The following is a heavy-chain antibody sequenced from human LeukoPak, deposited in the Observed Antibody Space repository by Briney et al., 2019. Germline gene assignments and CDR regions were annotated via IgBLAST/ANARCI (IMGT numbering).Heavy chain of an antibody. CDR2: IYHSGST. J-gene: IGHJ4*02. V-gene: IGHV4-38-2*02. D-gene: IGHD2-21*02. CDR1: GYSISSGYY. Sequence: SETLSLTCTVSGYSISSGYYWGWIRQPPGKGLEWIGSIYHSGSTYYNPSLKSRVTISVDTSKNQFSLKLSSVTAADTAVYYCERDGCGGDCSIGFDYWGQGTLVTVSS. CDR3: ERDGCGGDCSIGFDY.